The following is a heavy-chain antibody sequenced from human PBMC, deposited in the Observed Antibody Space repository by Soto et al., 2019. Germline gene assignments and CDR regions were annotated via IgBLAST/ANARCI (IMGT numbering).Heavy chain of an antibody. CDR2: IYWGDDK. V-gene: IGHV2-5*02. J-gene: IGHJ4*02. D-gene: IGHD5-12*01. CDR1: GFSLSTSGVG. Sequence: QITLKESGPTLVKPTQTLTLTCTFSGFSLSTSGVGVGWIRQPPGKALEWLALIYWGDDKRYSPSLKSRLTITKDTSKNQVVLTMTNMDPVDTATYYCAHVYGGYDNFDYWGQGTLVTVSS. CDR3: AHVYGGYDNFDY.